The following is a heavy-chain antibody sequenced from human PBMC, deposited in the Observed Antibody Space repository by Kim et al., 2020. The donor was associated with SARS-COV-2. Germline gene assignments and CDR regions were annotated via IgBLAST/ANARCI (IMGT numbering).Heavy chain of an antibody. Sequence: GGSLRLSCAPSGFSVRNTYLSWVRQAPGKGLEWVSLIFSDGRTFYADSVKGRLTVSQDNSKDTLYLQMNSLGAEDTAVYFWARAGYYASSGHYFDLPFDSWGQGTPVTVSS. V-gene: IGHV3-66*01. J-gene: IGHJ4*02. CDR3: ARAGYYASSGHYFDLPFDS. CDR2: IFSDGRT. CDR1: GFSVRNTY. D-gene: IGHD3-22*01.